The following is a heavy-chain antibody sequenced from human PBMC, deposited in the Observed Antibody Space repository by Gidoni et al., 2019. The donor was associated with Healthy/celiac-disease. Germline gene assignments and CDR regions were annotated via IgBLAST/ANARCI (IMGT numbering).Heavy chain of an antibody. J-gene: IGHJ6*03. V-gene: IGHV3-74*01. D-gene: IGHD3-3*01. CDR2: LSGAGGRR. Sequence: EVQLVESGGGLVQPGGYLRLACAASGFTFRSYWMHWVRQAPGKGLVWVSRLSGAGGRRRYADSVKGQFTISRDNSKNTLYLHLTSLGATDTACNYCERDRGVYNFWIGYDGRENYMDVWGKGTPFAVSS. CDR3: ERDRGVYNFWIGYDGRENYMDV. CDR1: GFTFRSYW.